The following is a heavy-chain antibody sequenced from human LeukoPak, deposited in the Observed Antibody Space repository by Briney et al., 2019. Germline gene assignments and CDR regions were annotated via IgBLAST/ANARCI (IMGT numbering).Heavy chain of an antibody. CDR3: AKPDSYDFWSGYSY. CDR1: GFTFSSYA. D-gene: IGHD3-3*01. CDR2: ISGSGGST. J-gene: IGHJ4*02. V-gene: IGHV3-23*01. Sequence: PGGSLRLSCAASGFTFSSYAMSWVRQAPGKGPEWVSAISGSGGSTYYADSVKGRFTISRDNSKNTLYLQMNSLRAEDTAVYYCAKPDSYDFWSGYSYWGQGTLVTVSS.